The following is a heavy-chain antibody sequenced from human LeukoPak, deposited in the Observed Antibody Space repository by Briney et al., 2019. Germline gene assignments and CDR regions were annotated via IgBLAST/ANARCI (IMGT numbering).Heavy chain of an antibody. CDR2: INHSGST. J-gene: IGHJ5*02. CDR3: ARARSTGSRFDP. V-gene: IGHV4-34*01. Sequence: PSETLSLTCAVYGGSFSGYYWSWIRQPPGKGLEWIGEINHSGSTNYNPSLKSRVTILVDTSKNQFSLKLSSVTAADTAIYYCARARSTGSRFDPWGQGTLVTVSS. D-gene: IGHD3-10*01. CDR1: GGSFSGYY.